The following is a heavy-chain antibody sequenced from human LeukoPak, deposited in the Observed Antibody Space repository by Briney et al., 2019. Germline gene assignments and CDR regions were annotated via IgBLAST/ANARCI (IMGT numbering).Heavy chain of an antibody. J-gene: IGHJ4*02. CDR1: GFTFSSYA. V-gene: IGHV3-30*04. Sequence: GGSLRLSCAASGFTFSSYAMHWVRQAPGNGLEWVAVISYDGSNKYYADSVKGRFTISRDNSKNTLYLQMNSLRAEDTAVYYCAREAGIAATNYYFDYWGQGTLVTVSS. CDR2: ISYDGSNK. CDR3: AREAGIAATNYYFDY. D-gene: IGHD6-13*01.